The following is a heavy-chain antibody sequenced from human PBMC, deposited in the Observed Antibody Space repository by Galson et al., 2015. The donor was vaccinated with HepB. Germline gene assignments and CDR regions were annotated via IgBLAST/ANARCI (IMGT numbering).Heavy chain of an antibody. V-gene: IGHV4-34*01. CDR1: GGSFSGYY. CDR3: RVYDFWSGYYDY. CDR2: VNHSGST. D-gene: IGHD3-3*01. Sequence: SETLSLTCAVYGGSFSGYYWSWIRQPPGKGLEWIGEVNHSGSTNYNPSLKSRVTISVDTSKNQFSLKLNSVTAADTAVYYCRVYDFWSGYYDYWGQGTLVTVSS. J-gene: IGHJ4*02.